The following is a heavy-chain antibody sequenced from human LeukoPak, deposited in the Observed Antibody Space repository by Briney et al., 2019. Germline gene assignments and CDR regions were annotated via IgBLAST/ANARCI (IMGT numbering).Heavy chain of an antibody. D-gene: IGHD2-2*01. Sequence: GGSLRLSCAASGFTFSNAWMSWVRQAPGKGLVWVSRINTDGSSTSYADSVKGRFTISRDNAKNTLYLQMNSLRAEDTAVYYCAREPTYCSSISCYFDYWGQGTLVTVSS. CDR1: GFTFSNAW. CDR3: AREPTYCSSISCYFDY. CDR2: INTDGSST. V-gene: IGHV3-74*01. J-gene: IGHJ4*02.